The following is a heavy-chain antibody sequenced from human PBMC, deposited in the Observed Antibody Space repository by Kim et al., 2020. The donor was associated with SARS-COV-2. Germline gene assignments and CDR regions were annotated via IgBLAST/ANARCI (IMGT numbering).Heavy chain of an antibody. Sequence: SETLSLTCTVSGGSINNYYWTWIRQAPGREPEWIGFIYYTGTTNYNPALKDRLAMSVDTSKNQFSLNLDIVTAADTAIYYCARASCRSGSCPSGLFAWNYLAYDYWGQGTLVTVSS. V-gene: IGHV4-59*13. J-gene: IGHJ4*02. CDR3: ARASCRSGSCPSGLFAWNYLAYDY. D-gene: IGHD1-7*01. CDR1: GGSINNYY. CDR2: IYYTGTT.